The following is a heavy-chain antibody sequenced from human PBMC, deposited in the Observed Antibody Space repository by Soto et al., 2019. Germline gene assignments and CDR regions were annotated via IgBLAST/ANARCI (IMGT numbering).Heavy chain of an antibody. V-gene: IGHV3-48*03. CDR1: GFTFSSYE. CDR2: ISSSGSTI. J-gene: IGHJ4*02. CDR3: ARDLRYYDSSGYFDY. Sequence: PGGSLRLSCAASGFTFSSYEMNWVRQAPGKGLEWVSYISSSGSTIYYADSVKGRFTISSDNAKNSLYVQMNSLRAEDTAVYYCARDLRYYDSSGYFDYWGQGTLVTVSS. D-gene: IGHD3-22*01.